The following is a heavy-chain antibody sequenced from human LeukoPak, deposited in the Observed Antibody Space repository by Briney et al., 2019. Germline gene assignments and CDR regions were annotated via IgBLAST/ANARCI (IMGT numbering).Heavy chain of an antibody. CDR1: GFTFSSYW. CDR2: ISSSSSYV. CDR3: AREPAAIPAHDAFDI. V-gene: IGHV3-21*01. Sequence: GGSLRLSCAASGFTFSSYWMHWVRQAPGKGLEWVPSISSSSSYVYYADSVKGRFTISRDNAKNSLYLQMNSLRAEDTAVYYCAREPAAIPAHDAFDIWGQGTMVTVSS. D-gene: IGHD2-2*02. J-gene: IGHJ3*02.